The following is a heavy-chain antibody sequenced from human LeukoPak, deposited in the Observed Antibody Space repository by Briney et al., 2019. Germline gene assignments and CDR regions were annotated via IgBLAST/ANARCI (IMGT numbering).Heavy chain of an antibody. J-gene: IGHJ4*02. Sequence: ASVKVSCKASGYTFTSYAMHWVRQAPGQRLEWMGWINAGNGNTKYSQKFQGRVTITRDTSASTAYLDLRSLRSDDTAVYYCARGTDTGYPRIDYWGQGTLVTVSS. V-gene: IGHV1-3*01. CDR2: INAGNGNT. CDR3: ARGTDTGYPRIDY. CDR1: GYTFTSYA. D-gene: IGHD3-9*01.